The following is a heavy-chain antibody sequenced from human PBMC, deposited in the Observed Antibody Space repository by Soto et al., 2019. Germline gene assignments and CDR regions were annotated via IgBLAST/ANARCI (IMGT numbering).Heavy chain of an antibody. CDR2: IYYSGST. J-gene: IGHJ5*02. CDR1: GGSISSSSYY. CDR3: ARLRRGDYVGFDP. Sequence: SETLSLTCTVSGGSISSSSYYWGWIRQPPGKGLEWIGSIYYSGSTYYNPSLKSRVTISVDTSKNQFSLKLSSVTAADTAVYYCARLRRGDYVGFDPWGQGTLVTVSS. V-gene: IGHV4-39*01. D-gene: IGHD4-17*01.